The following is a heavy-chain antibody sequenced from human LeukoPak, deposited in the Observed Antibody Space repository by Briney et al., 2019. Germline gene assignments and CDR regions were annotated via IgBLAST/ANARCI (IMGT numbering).Heavy chain of an antibody. CDR1: GFTFSSYW. J-gene: IGHJ4*02. CDR3: ARAHYDILTGYRSTPYFDY. V-gene: IGHV3-74*01. Sequence: PGGSLRLSCAASGFTFSSYWMHWVRQAPGKGLVWVSRINSDGSSTSYADSVKGRFTISRDNAKNTLYLQMNSLRAEDTAVYYCARAHYDILTGYRSTPYFDYWGQGTLVTVSS. CDR2: INSDGSST. D-gene: IGHD3-9*01.